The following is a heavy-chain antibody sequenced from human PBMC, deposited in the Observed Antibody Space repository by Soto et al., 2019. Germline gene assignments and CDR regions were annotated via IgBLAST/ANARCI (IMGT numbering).Heavy chain of an antibody. CDR3: ARDTRSGYYGATDY. Sequence: QVQLVQSGAEVKKPGSSVKVSCKASGSTFSSYAISWVRQAPGQGLEWMGGVIPSFGTANYAQKFQGRVTISADESTSTAYMELSSLRSEDTAVYYCARDTRSGYYGATDYWGQGTLVTVSS. CDR2: VIPSFGTA. D-gene: IGHD3-3*01. J-gene: IGHJ4*02. CDR1: GSTFSSYA. V-gene: IGHV1-69*12.